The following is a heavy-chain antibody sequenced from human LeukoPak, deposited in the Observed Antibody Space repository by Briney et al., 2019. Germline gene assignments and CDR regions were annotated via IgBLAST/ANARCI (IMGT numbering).Heavy chain of an antibody. J-gene: IGHJ4*02. CDR2: IYYGRTI. Sequence: SETLSLTCTISAASISSSSHHWGWIRQSPGKGLEWIGSIYYGRTIYYNPSLNSRVTISVLTSKDQFTLQLNSVTAADTAVYYCVRHDGRGGATMGALDSWGQGSLVTVSS. CDR3: VRHDGRGGATMGALDS. D-gene: IGHD5-12*01. V-gene: IGHV4-39*01. CDR1: AASISSSSHH.